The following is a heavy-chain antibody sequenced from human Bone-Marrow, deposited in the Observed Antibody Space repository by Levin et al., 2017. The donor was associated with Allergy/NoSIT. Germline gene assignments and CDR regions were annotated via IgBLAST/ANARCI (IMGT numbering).Heavy chain of an antibody. Sequence: PSETLSLTCPVSGGSISSSSYYWGWIRQPPGKGLEWIGNIYYSGSTYYNPSLKSRVTISVDTSKDQFSLKLSSVTAADTAVYFCARTTVTPPYATFDIWGQGTMVTVSS. CDR1: GGSISSSSYY. V-gene: IGHV4-39*07. CDR3: ARTTVTPPYATFDI. D-gene: IGHD4-17*01. CDR2: IYYSGST. J-gene: IGHJ3*02.